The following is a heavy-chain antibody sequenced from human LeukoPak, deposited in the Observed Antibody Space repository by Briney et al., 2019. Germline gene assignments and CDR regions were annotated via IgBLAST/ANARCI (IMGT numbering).Heavy chain of an antibody. V-gene: IGHV3-33*01. Sequence: GGSLRLSCAASGFTFSSYGMHWVRQAPGKGLEWVAVIWYDGSNKYYADSVKGRFTISRDNSKNTLYLQMNSPRAEDTAVYYCARTVGATSPFDYWGQGTLVTVSS. CDR1: GFTFSSYG. CDR2: IWYDGSNK. D-gene: IGHD1-26*01. J-gene: IGHJ4*02. CDR3: ARTVGATSPFDY.